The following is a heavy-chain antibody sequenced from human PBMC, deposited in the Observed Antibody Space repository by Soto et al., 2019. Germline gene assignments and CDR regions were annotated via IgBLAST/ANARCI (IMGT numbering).Heavy chain of an antibody. CDR1: GGSISSYY. V-gene: IGHV4-59*08. CDR3: ARLRQQLVLVLDY. J-gene: IGHJ4*02. CDR2: IYYSGST. Sequence: PSETLSLSCTVSGGSISSYYWSWIRQPPGKGLEWIGYIYYSGSTNYNPSPKSRVTISVDTSKNQFSLKLSSVTAADTAVYYCARLRQQLVLVLDYWGQGTLVTVSS. D-gene: IGHD6-13*01.